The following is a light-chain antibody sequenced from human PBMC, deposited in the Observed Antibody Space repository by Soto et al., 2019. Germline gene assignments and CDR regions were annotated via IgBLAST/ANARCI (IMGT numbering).Light chain of an antibody. Sequence: DIPMTQSPSSLSASVGDRVTSTCRASQGISNYLAWYQQKPGKVPKLLIYAASTLQSGVPSRCSGSGSGTEFTLTISSLQPEDVATYYCQKYNSAPRTFGQGTKVEIK. V-gene: IGKV1-27*01. CDR3: QKYNSAPRT. CDR2: AAS. J-gene: IGKJ1*01. CDR1: QGISNY.